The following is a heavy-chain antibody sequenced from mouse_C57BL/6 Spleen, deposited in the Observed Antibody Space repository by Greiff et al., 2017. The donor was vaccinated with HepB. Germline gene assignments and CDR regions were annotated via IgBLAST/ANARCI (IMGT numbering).Heavy chain of an antibody. CDR3: ARENYSKRGGYFDY. CDR2: INPNYGTT. CDR1: GYSFTDYN. J-gene: IGHJ2*01. V-gene: IGHV1-39*01. Sequence: VQLKESGPELVKPGASVKISCKASGYSFTDYNMNWVKQSNGKSLEWIGVINPNYGTTSYNQKFKGKATLTVDQSSSTAYMQLNSLTSEDSAVYYCARENYSKRGGYFDYWGQGTTLTVSS. D-gene: IGHD2-5*01.